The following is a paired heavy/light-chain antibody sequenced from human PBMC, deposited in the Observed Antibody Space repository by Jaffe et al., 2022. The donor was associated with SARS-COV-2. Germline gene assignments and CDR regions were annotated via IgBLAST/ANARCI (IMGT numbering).Light chain of an antibody. CDR3: QHYHSYPKT. Sequence: DIQMTQSPSTLSASVGDRVTISCRASQSINVWLAWYQQKPGKAPNLLIFRASSLQSGVPSRFSGSGAETEFTLTISSLQPDDFATYYCQHYHSYPKTFGGGTKVES. CDR2: RAS. CDR1: QSINVW. J-gene: IGKJ4*01. V-gene: IGKV1-5*03.
Heavy chain of an antibody. CDR3: AKDSITLNFHDTGGYDY. CDR1: GFSFSTYA. J-gene: IGHJ4*02. Sequence: EVQVLESGGGLEQPGGSLRLSCAGSGFSFSTYAMSWVRQAPGKGLEWVSGISGSGERTYYIDSVKGRFTISRDNSKNTLFLHVSNLRAEDTAVYFCAKDSITLNFHDTGGYDYWGQGTLVTVSS. D-gene: IGHD3-22*01. CDR2: ISGSGERT. V-gene: IGHV3-23*01.